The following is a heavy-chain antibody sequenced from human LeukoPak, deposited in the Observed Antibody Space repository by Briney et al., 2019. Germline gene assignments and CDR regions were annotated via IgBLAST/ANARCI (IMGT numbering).Heavy chain of an antibody. J-gene: IGHJ3*02. D-gene: IGHD4-11*01. CDR3: ATVLIYSKGYDAFDI. CDR1: GYTLPELS. Sequence: ASVKVSCKVSGYTLPELSMHWVRQAPGKGLEWMGGFDPEDGETIYAQKFQGRVTMTEDTSTDTAYMELSSLRSEDTAVYYCATVLIYSKGYDAFDIWGQGTMVTVSS. CDR2: FDPEDGET. V-gene: IGHV1-24*01.